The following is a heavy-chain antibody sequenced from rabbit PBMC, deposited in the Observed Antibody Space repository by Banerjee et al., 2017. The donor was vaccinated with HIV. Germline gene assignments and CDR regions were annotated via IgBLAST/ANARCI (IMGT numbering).Heavy chain of an antibody. CDR3: ARDPYYADGGAGYAYATLFNL. Sequence: QSLEESGGGLVQPGGSLKLSCKASGFDFSSSYCMCWVRQAPGKGLEWIGCIYTSSGSTYYASWAKGRFTISKTSSTTVTLQMTSLTAADTATYFCARDPYYADGGAGYAYATLFNLWGQGTLVTDS. J-gene: IGHJ4*01. CDR1: GFDFSSSYC. V-gene: IGHV1S40*01. D-gene: IGHD6-1*01. CDR2: IYTSSGST.